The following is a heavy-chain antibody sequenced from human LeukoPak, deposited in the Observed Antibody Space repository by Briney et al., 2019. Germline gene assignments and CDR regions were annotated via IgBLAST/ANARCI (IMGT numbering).Heavy chain of an antibody. D-gene: IGHD3-22*01. CDR2: IYSGGST. V-gene: IGHV3-53*01. J-gene: IGHJ4*02. CDR1: GFTVSSNY. CDR3: AIVSYDSSGYYFDY. Sequence: PGGSLRLFCAASGFTVSSNYMSWVRQAPGKGLEWVSVIYSGGSTYYADSVKGRFTISRDNSKNTLYLQMNSLRAEDTAVYYCAIVSYDSSGYYFDYWGQGTLVTVSS.